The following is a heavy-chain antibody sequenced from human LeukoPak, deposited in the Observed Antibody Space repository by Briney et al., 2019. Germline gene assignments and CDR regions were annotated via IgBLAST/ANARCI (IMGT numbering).Heavy chain of an antibody. CDR3: AKGHYYGSGSLDY. V-gene: IGHV3-23*01. CDR1: GFTFSSYG. J-gene: IGHJ4*02. CDR2: IGGRDGST. Sequence: GGSLRLSCAASGFTFSSYGMSWVRRAPGKGLGWVSAIGGRDGSTYYADSVKGRFTISRDNSKNTLYVQMNSLRAEDTAVYYCAKGHYYGSGSLDYWGQGTLVTVSS. D-gene: IGHD3-10*01.